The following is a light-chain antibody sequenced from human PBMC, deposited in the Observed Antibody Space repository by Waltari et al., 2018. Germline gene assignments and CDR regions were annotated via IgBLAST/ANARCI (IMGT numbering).Light chain of an antibody. V-gene: IGLV1-44*01. J-gene: IGLJ3*02. Sequence: QSVLTQPPSASGTPGQRVTISCSGSSSNIGSNTVNWYQQLPGTAPKLLIYSNNQRPYGGPERCSGSKSGTSASLAIRGLQSEDEADYYGAAWDDSLNGRVFGGGTKLTVL. CDR3: AAWDDSLNGRV. CDR2: SNN. CDR1: SSNIGSNT.